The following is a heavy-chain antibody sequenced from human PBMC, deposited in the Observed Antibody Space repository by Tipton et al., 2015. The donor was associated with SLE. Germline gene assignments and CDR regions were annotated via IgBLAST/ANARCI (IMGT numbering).Heavy chain of an antibody. D-gene: IGHD6-6*01. Sequence: SLRLSCAASRFSFSSYTMHWVRQAPGKGLEWVALISYNGSNKYYADSVKGRFTISRDNSKNTLYLQMTSLRADDTAVYYCARAMLGAARPGDNWGQGTLVTVSS. CDR1: RFSFSSYT. CDR2: ISYNGSNK. J-gene: IGHJ4*02. V-gene: IGHV3-30*04. CDR3: ARAMLGAARPGDN.